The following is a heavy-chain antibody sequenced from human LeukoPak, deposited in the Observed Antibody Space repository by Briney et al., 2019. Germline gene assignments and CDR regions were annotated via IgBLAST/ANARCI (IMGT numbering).Heavy chain of an antibody. CDR1: GYTFTNYG. V-gene: IGHV7-4-1*02. CDR2: INTNTGNP. D-gene: IGHD3-3*01. J-gene: IGHJ5*02. CDR3: AREAVTIFGLVRTQTPKGPHRFDP. Sequence: GASVKVSCKASGYTFTNYGINWVRQAPGQGLEWMGWINTNTGNPTYAQGFIGRFVFSLETSVSTAYLQINSLEPEDTAVYYCAREAVTIFGLVRTQTPKGPHRFDPWGQGTLVTVSS.